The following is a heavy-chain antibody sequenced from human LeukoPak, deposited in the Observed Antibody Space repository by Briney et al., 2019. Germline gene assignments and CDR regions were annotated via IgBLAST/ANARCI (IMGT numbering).Heavy chain of an antibody. J-gene: IGHJ4*02. V-gene: IGHV3-23*01. Sequence: GGSLRLSCAASGFTFSSYGMSWVRQAPGKGLEWVSAISGSGGSTYYADSVKGRFTISRDNSKNTLYLQMNSLRAEDTAVYNCAKDYSSGWDYFDYWGQGTLATVSS. D-gene: IGHD6-19*01. CDR1: GFTFSSYG. CDR3: AKDYSSGWDYFDY. CDR2: ISGSGGST.